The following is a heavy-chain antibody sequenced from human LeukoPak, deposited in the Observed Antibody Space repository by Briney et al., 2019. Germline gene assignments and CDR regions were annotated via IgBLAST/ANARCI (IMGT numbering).Heavy chain of an antibody. V-gene: IGHV4-39*07. D-gene: IGHD3-10*01. CDR1: SDSISTSVHY. CDR3: ARAQGSIWPYYYVMDV. CDR2: INYTGTT. J-gene: IGHJ6*02. Sequence: PSETLSLTCTVSSDSISTSVHYWGWIRQPQGKGLEWIGSINYTGTTYYSPSLRSRVTISVDTSKNQFSLKVRSVTAADTAVFYCARAQGSIWPYYYVMDVWGQGTTVTVSS.